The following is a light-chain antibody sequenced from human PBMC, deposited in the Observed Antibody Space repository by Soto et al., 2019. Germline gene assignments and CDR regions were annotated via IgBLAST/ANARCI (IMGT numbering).Light chain of an antibody. CDR2: EGT. CDR3: CSYAGSRTFV. Sequence: QSVLTQPASVSGSPGQSITVSCTGTSSDVVAYNLVSWYQQHPGKAPRLIIYEGTKRPSGISHRFSGSKSDNTASLTISGLRAEDEAHYHCCSYAGSRTFVFGGGTKLTVL. CDR1: SSDVVAYNL. V-gene: IGLV2-23*01. J-gene: IGLJ3*02.